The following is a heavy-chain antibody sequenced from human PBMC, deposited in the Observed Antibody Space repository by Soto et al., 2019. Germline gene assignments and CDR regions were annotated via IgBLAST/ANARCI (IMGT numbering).Heavy chain of an antibody. CDR1: GFTFSNFG. J-gene: IGHJ4*02. V-gene: IGHV3-33*01. D-gene: IGHD2-21*02. CDR3: ARGGLEGSPCDGDCFTVDY. CDR2: IWHDGSDK. Sequence: QVQLVESGGGVVQPGRSLRLSCAASGFTFSNFGMHWVRQAPGKGLEWLSIIWHDGSDKHYAGSVKGRFTVSRDNSKNTLYLQMNSLRDDDTGVYYCARGGLEGSPCDGDCFTVDYWGQGTLVTVSS.